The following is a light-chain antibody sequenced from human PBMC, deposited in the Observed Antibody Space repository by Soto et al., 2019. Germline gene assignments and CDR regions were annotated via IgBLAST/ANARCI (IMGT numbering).Light chain of an antibody. Sequence: EIVLTQSPATLSLSPGERATVSCRASRNVNTYLAWYQHKAGQAPRLLIYDASKRATGIPARFSGSGSGTDFTLTISSLEPEDFAVYYCQQRSNWPLTFGGGTKV. J-gene: IGKJ4*01. V-gene: IGKV3-11*01. CDR1: RNVNTY. CDR3: QQRSNWPLT. CDR2: DAS.